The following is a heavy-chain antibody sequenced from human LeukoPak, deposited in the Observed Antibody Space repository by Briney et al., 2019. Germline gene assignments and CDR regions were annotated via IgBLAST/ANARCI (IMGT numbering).Heavy chain of an antibody. J-gene: IGHJ4*02. V-gene: IGHV4-39*01. CDR1: GASVSGSAYY. CDR2: IYYSGRT. Sequence: PSETLSLTCTVSGASVSGSAYYWGWIRQPPGKGLEWIGNIYYSGRTYYNESLESRVTISIDTSKNQFSLKLNSVTAADTAMYYCAKSGGYGLIDYWGQGTLVTVSS. CDR3: AKSGGYGLIDY. D-gene: IGHD1-26*01.